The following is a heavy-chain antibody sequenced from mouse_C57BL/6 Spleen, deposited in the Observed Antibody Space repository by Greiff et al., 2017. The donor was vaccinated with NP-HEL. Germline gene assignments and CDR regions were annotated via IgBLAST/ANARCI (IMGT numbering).Heavy chain of an antibody. CDR3: ASYRRYAMDY. CDR2: IDPSDSYT. CDR1: GYTFTSYW. V-gene: IGHV1-69*01. Sequence: QVQLQQPGAELVMPGASVKLSCKASGYTFTSYWMHWVKQRPGQGLEWIGEIDPSDSYTNYNQKFKGKSTLTVDKSSSTAYMQLSSLTSEDSAVYYCASYRRYAMDYWGQGTSVTVSS. J-gene: IGHJ4*01. D-gene: IGHD2-14*01.